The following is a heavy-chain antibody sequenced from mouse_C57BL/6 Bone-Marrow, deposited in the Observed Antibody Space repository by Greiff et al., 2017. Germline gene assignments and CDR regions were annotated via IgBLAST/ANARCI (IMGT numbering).Heavy chain of an antibody. Sequence: EVMLVESGGGLVKPGGSLKLSCAASGFTFSSYAMSWVRQTPDKRLEWVATISDGGSYTYYPDNVKGRFTISRDNAKNNLYLQMSHLKSEDTAMYYCARGYGNSFYYAMDYWGQGTSVTVSS. CDR3: ARGYGNSFYYAMDY. D-gene: IGHD2-1*01. V-gene: IGHV5-4*03. CDR1: GFTFSSYA. J-gene: IGHJ4*01. CDR2: ISDGGSYT.